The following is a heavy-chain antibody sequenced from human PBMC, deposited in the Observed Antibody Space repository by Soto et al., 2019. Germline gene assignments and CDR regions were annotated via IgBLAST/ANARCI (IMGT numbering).Heavy chain of an antibody. CDR3: APSTYSSSWYGDAFDI. Sequence: QITLKESGPTLVKPTQTLTLTCTFSGFSLSTRRVGVGWIRQPPGKALEWLALIYWDDDKRYSPSLKSRLTITKDTSKNQGVLTMTNMGPVDTATYYCAPSTYSSSWYGDAFDIWGQGTMVTVSS. CDR1: GFSLSTRRVG. D-gene: IGHD6-13*01. CDR2: IYWDDDK. J-gene: IGHJ3*02. V-gene: IGHV2-5*02.